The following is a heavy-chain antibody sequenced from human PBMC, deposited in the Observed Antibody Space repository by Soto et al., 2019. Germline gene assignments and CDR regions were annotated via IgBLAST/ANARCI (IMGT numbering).Heavy chain of an antibody. J-gene: IGHJ4*02. V-gene: IGHV3-64*01. CDR2: ISSNGGST. CDR1: GFTFSSYA. D-gene: IGHD5-18*01. CDR3: ARVDTAMGLDY. Sequence: EVQLVESGGGLVQPVGSLRLSCAASGFTFSSYAMHWVRQAPGKGLEYVSAISSNGGSTYYANSVKGRFTISRDNSKNTLYLQMGSLRAEDMAVYYCARVDTAMGLDYWGQGTLVTVSS.